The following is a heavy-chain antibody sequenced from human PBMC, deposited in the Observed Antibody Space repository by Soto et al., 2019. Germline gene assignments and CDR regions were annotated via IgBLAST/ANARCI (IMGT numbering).Heavy chain of an antibody. CDR2: ISYDGSNK. CDR3: AKDLGKTTVDYGMDV. Sequence: QVQLVESGGGVVQPGRSLRLSCAASGFTFSSYGMHWVRQSPGKGLEWVAVISYDGSNKYYADSVKGLFTISRDNSKNTLYLRMNSLRAEDSAVYCCAKDLGKTTVDYGMDVWGQGTTVTVSS. D-gene: IGHD4-4*01. CDR1: GFTFSSYG. J-gene: IGHJ6*02. V-gene: IGHV3-30*18.